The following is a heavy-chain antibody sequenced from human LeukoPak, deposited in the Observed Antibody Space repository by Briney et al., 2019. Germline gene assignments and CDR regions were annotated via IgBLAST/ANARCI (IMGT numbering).Heavy chain of an antibody. CDR3: ARDSGDGDYTPDMDV. Sequence: GGPLRLSCAASGFSVSNNYMNWVRQGPGKGLEWVSVIYRDGSTYYADSVKGRFTISRDNSKNTLYLQMNSLRAEDTAVYYCARDSGDGDYTPDMDVWGRGTTVTVSS. CDR2: IYRDGST. V-gene: IGHV3-53*01. D-gene: IGHD2-21*02. J-gene: IGHJ6*03. CDR1: GFSVSNNY.